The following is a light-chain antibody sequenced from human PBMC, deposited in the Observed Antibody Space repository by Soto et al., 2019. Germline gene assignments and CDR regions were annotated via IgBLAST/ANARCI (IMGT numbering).Light chain of an antibody. CDR2: AAS. J-gene: IGKJ1*01. CDR3: QQYSSYSKT. CDR1: QSISSY. V-gene: IGKV1-5*01. Sequence: DIQMSQSPSTVSASVGDRVTITCRASQSISSYLAWYQQKPGKAPKLLIYAASTLQSGVPSRFSGSGSGTDFTLTISSLQPDDFATYYCQQYSSYSKTFGQGTKVDIK.